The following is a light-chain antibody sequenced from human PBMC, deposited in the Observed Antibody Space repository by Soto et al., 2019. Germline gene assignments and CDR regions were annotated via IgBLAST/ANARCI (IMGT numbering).Light chain of an antibody. Sequence: QSALAQPRSVSGSPGQSVTISCTGTGSDVGGYNYVSWYQQHPGKAPKLMIYDVSERPSGVPDRFSGSKSGSTASLTISGLQAEDEADYYCCSYAGTYTYVFGTGTKVTVL. CDR3: CSYAGTYTYV. V-gene: IGLV2-11*01. CDR2: DVS. J-gene: IGLJ1*01. CDR1: GSDVGGYNY.